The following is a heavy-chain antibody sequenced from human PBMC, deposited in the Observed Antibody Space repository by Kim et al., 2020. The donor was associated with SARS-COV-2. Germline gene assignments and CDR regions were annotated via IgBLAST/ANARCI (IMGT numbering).Heavy chain of an antibody. D-gene: IGHD6-19*01. J-gene: IGHJ6*01. CDR1: GYSISSGYY. V-gene: IGHV4-38-2*02. CDR2: IYHSGST. Sequence: SETLSLTCTVSGYSISSGYYWGWIRQPPGKGLEWIGSIYHSGSTYYNPSHKSRVTISVDTSKNQFSLKLSSVTAADTAGYYCARVAGTESGYYYYGMDV. CDR3: ARVAGTESGYYYYGMDV.